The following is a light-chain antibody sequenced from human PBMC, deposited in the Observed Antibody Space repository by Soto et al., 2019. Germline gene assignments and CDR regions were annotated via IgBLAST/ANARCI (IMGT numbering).Light chain of an antibody. CDR3: QQSYSFPRT. Sequence: IHMTQSPSSLSASVGDRDPITCRASQSISSYLNWYQQKPGKAPNLLIHAAFNLQSGVPSRFSGSGSGTDGTLTISSLQPEEVATDYGQQSYSFPRTVGQGTKVDIK. CDR2: AAF. V-gene: IGKV1-39*01. J-gene: IGKJ1*01. CDR1: QSISSY.